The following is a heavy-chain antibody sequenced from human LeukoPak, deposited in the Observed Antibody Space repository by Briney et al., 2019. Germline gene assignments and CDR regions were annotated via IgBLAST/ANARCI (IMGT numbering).Heavy chain of an antibody. Sequence: GGSLRLSCVASGLSFSSYWMTWVRQAPGKGLEWVAIIKQDGGDKYYVDSVKGRFTISRDNAKNSAYLQMNSLRAEDTAVYYCASLLFYFDYWGQGTLVTVSS. V-gene: IGHV3-7*05. CDR1: GLSFSSYW. CDR3: ASLLFYFDY. CDR2: IKQDGGDK. D-gene: IGHD2/OR15-2a*01. J-gene: IGHJ4*02.